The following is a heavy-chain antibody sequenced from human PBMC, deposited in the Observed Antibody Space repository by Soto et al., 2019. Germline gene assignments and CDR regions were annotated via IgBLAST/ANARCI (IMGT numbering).Heavy chain of an antibody. CDR3: ARLPRGTRYYSDY. Sequence: SETLSLTCTVSSDSISSSSYYWGWIRQPLGKGLEWIGSIHYSGSTYYNPSLKSRVTISVNTSKNQFSLKLSSVTAADTAVYYCARLPRGTRYYSDYWGQGTLVTVSS. CDR2: IHYSGST. J-gene: IGHJ4*02. V-gene: IGHV4-39*07. D-gene: IGHD1-1*01. CDR1: SDSISSSSYY.